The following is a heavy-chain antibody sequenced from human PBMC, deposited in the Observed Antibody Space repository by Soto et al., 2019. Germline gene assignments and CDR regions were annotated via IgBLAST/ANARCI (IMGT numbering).Heavy chain of an antibody. CDR3: ARLITGYGGNFDY. CDR2: IYYSGST. J-gene: IGHJ4*02. Sequence: SETLSLTCTVSGGSISSSSYYWGWIRQPPGKGLEWIGSIYYSGSTYYNPSLKSRVTISVDTSKNQFSLKLSSVTAADTAVYYCARLITGYGGNFDYWGQGTLVTVSS. D-gene: IGHD4-17*01. CDR1: GGSISSSSYY. V-gene: IGHV4-39*01.